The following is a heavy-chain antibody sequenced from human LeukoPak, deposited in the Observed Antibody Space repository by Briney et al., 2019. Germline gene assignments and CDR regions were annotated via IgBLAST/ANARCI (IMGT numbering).Heavy chain of an antibody. J-gene: IGHJ4*02. V-gene: IGHV4-39*07. Sequence: SSYGMHWVRQPPGEGLEWIGSIYYSGSTYYNPSLKSRVTISVDTSKNQLSLKLSSVTAADTAVYYCARGRHSYFDYWGQGTLVTVSS. CDR2: IYYSGST. CDR1: SSYG. CDR3: ARGRHSYFDY.